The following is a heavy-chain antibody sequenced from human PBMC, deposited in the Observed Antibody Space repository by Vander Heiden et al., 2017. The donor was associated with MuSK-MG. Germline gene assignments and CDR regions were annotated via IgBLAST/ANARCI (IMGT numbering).Heavy chain of an antibody. J-gene: IGHJ6*02. Sequence: QVQLVQSGAEVKKPGASVKVSCKASGYTFTSYGISWVRQAPGQGLEWMGWISAYNGNTNYAQKLQGRVTMTTDTSTSTAYMELRSLRSEDTAVYYCARSSVVILFYYSYGMDVWGQGTTVTVSS. V-gene: IGHV1-18*01. CDR3: ARSSVVILFYYSYGMDV. CDR1: GYTFTSYG. D-gene: IGHD2-15*01. CDR2: ISAYNGNT.